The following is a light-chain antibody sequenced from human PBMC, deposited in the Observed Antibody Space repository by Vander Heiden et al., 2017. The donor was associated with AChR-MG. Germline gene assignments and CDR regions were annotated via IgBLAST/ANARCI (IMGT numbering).Light chain of an antibody. Sequence: DIQMTQSPSTLSASVGDRGTITCRASQSINIWLAWYQQKPGKAPKLLIYKASSLESGVPSRFSGSGSGTEFTLTISSLQPDDFATYYCQQYNSYWTFGQGTKVEIK. V-gene: IGKV1-5*03. CDR3: QQYNSYWT. CDR1: QSINIW. J-gene: IGKJ1*01. CDR2: KAS.